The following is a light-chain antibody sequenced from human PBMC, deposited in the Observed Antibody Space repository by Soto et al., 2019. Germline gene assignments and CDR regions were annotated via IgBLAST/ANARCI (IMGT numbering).Light chain of an antibody. CDR3: QQRYSTPIT. V-gene: IGKV1-39*01. Sequence: EIQRTQSPSSLSASVGDRVTITCRASQIISTYLNWYQQRAGLAPRLLIYAASSLQSGVPPRFSGSVSGTDGTITISSLKKEDGSTYYCQQRYSTPITFGQGTRLEIK. CDR2: AAS. J-gene: IGKJ5*01. CDR1: QIISTY.